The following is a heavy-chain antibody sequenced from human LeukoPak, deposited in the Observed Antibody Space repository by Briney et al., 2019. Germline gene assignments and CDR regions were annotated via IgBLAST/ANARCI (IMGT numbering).Heavy chain of an antibody. V-gene: IGHV3-30*02. CDR3: ARDYAAMVTPDY. D-gene: IGHD5-18*01. CDR2: IRSDGSNK. Sequence: GGSLRLSCAASGFTFSSYGMHWVRQAPGEGLEWVAFIRSDGSNKYYADSVKGRFTISRDNSKNTLYLQMNSLRAEDTAVYYCARDYAAMVTPDYWSQGTLVTVSS. CDR1: GFTFSSYG. J-gene: IGHJ4*02.